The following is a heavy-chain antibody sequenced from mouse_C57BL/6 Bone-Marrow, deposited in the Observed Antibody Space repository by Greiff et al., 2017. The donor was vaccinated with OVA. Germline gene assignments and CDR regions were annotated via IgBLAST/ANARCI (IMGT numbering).Heavy chain of an antibody. Sequence: EVQLQQSGAELVRPGASVKLSCTASGFNIKDDYMHWVKQRPEQGLEWIGWIDPENGDTEYASKFQGKATITADTASNTAYLQLSSLTSEDTAVYYCTTWRNGNYLDFDYWGQGTTLTVSS. D-gene: IGHD2-1*01. CDR3: TTWRNGNYLDFDY. CDR2: IDPENGDT. J-gene: IGHJ2*01. CDR1: GFNIKDDY. V-gene: IGHV14-4*01.